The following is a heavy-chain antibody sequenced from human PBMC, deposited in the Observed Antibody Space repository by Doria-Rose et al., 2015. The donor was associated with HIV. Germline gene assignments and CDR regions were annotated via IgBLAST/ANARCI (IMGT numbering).Heavy chain of an antibody. J-gene: IGHJ4*02. CDR1: GVSLSSPGMG. CDR2: ILSDDER. Sequence: QVTLKESGPVLVKPTETLTLTCTVSGVSLSSPGMGVSWIRQPPGKALEWLANILSDDERVYQTYLKSRLTISRGTSKSQVVLTMTDMDPVDTATYYCARIKSSRWYHKYYFDFWGQGTLVIVSA. V-gene: IGHV2-26*01. CDR3: ARIKSSRWYHKYYFDF. D-gene: IGHD6-13*01.